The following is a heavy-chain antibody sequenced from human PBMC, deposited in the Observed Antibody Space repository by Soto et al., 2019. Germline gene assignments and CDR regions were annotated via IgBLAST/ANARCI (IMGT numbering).Heavy chain of an antibody. V-gene: IGHV1-18*01. D-gene: IGHD6-19*01. J-gene: IGHJ2*01. Sequence: QVQLVQSGAEVKKPGASVKVSCKASGYTFTNYGIGWVRQAPGQGLEWMGWISAYIGHTNYAQKFQGRVTMTTDTSTRTAYMELRSLRSDDTAVYYCARGIAVADWYFDLWGRGTLLTVSS. CDR2: ISAYIGHT. CDR3: ARGIAVADWYFDL. CDR1: GYTFTNYG.